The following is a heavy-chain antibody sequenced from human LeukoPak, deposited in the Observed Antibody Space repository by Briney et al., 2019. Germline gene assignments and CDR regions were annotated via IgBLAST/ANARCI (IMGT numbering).Heavy chain of an antibody. V-gene: IGHV3-23*01. Sequence: GGSLRLSCAASGFTFSSYAMTWVRQAPGKGLEWVSAISGSGGNTYYADSVKGRFTISRDNSKNTLFLQMNSLRAEDTAVYYCAKVYGSGNYYYVASFDFWGQGTLVTVSS. D-gene: IGHD3-10*01. CDR3: AKVYGSGNYYYVASFDF. CDR2: ISGSGGNT. J-gene: IGHJ5*01. CDR1: GFTFSSYA.